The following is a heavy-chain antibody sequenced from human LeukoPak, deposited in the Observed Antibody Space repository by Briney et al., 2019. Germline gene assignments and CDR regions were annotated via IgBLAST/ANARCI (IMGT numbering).Heavy chain of an antibody. D-gene: IGHD2-2*01. CDR1: GFTFSSYS. CDR2: IWYDGSNK. CDR3: ARGCSSTSCIYYYGMDV. Sequence: PGGSLRLSCAASGFTFSSYSMNWVRQAPGKGLEWVAVIWYDGSNKYYADSVKGRFTISRDNSKNTLYLQMNSLRAEDTAVYYCARGCSSTSCIYYYGMDVWGQGTTVTVSS. V-gene: IGHV3-33*08. J-gene: IGHJ6*02.